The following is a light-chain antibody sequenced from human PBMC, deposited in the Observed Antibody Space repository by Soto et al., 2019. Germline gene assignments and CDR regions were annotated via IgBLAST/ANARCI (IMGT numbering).Light chain of an antibody. CDR3: CSYANSGSFV. J-gene: IGLJ1*01. Sequence: QSVLTQPASVSGSPGQSITISCTGTNSDVGSRNLVSWYQQHPGIAPKLIIYEGSWRPSGISHRFSGSRSGNTASLTISGLRAEDEADYYCCSYANSGSFVFGTGTKVTVL. CDR2: EGS. V-gene: IGLV2-23*01. CDR1: NSDVGSRNL.